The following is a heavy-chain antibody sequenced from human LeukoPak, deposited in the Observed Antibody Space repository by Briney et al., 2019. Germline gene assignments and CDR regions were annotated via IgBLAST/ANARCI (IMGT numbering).Heavy chain of an antibody. V-gene: IGHV4-39*01. D-gene: IGHD1-26*01. CDR3: ARQIGSSQIVGATTHFDP. Sequence: SKTLSLTCTVFGGSITNYSYYWGWIRQPPGKGLEWIGTIYYSGSTYYNPSLKSRVTISVDMSKNQFSLKMNSVTAADTAIYYCARQIGSSQIVGATTHFDPWGQGTLVTVSS. CDR2: IYYSGST. CDR1: GGSITNYSYY. J-gene: IGHJ5*02.